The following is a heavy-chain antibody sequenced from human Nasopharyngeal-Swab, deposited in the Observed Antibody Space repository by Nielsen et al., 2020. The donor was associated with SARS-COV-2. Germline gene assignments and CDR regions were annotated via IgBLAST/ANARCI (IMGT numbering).Heavy chain of an antibody. Sequence: GSLRLSCAASGITISSIYMSWVRQAPGKGLEWVSVIYSGGDTYYADYVKGRFTISRDISKNTLYLQMNSLRAEDTALYYCSMNDFWSGYQDSFDVWGQGTMVTVSS. V-gene: IGHV3-66*01. CDR2: IYSGGDT. CDR1: GITISSIY. J-gene: IGHJ3*01. CDR3: SMNDFWSGYQDSFDV. D-gene: IGHD3-3*01.